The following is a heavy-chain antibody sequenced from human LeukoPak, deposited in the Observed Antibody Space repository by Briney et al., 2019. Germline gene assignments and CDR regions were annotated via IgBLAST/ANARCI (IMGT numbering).Heavy chain of an antibody. CDR2: INSDGSST. CDR3: ARERGDYGMDV. V-gene: IGHV3-74*01. CDR1: GFTFSSYW. J-gene: IGHJ6*02. D-gene: IGHD3-16*01. Sequence: GGSLRLSCAASGFTFSSYWMHWVRQAPGKGLVWVSRINSDGSSTSHADSVKGRFTISRDNAKNTLYLQMNSLRAEDTAVYYCARERGDYGMDVWGQGTTVTVSS.